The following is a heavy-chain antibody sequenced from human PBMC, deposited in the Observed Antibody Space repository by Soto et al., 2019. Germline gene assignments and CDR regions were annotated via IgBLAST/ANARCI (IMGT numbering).Heavy chain of an antibody. J-gene: IGHJ4*02. Sequence: GSLILSGGASGFTFNRHGMTWFHQSPGKGLEWGANIKQDGSDKYYVDSVKVRFIISSDNAKNSLYLQMNSLRAEDTGVYYSARTRDRSADFDCWGQGTPVTVSS. CDR1: GFTFNRHG. V-gene: IGHV3-7*01. CDR3: ARTRDRSADFDC. CDR2: IKQDGSDK. D-gene: IGHD2-15*01.